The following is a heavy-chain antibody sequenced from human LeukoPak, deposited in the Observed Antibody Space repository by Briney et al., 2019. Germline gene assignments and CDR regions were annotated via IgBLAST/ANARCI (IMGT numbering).Heavy chain of an antibody. CDR1: GYTFTSYY. CDR3: ARYRDKAYYYDSSGYYFDY. CDR2: INPSGGST. V-gene: IGHV1-46*01. D-gene: IGHD3-22*01. J-gene: IGHJ4*02. Sequence: GASVKVSCKASGYTFTSYYMHWVRQAPGQGLEWMGIINPSGGSTSYAQKFQGRVTMTTDTSTSTAYMELRSLRSDDTAVYYCARYRDKAYYYDSSGYYFDYWGQGTLVTVSS.